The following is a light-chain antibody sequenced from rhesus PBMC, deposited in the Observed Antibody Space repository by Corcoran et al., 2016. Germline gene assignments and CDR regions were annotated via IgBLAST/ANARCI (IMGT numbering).Light chain of an antibody. V-gene: IGLV2-19*02. CDR3: CSYAGTGNFV. CDR2: EVN. CDR1: SSDIGYYDA. Sequence: QAAPTQSPSVSGSPGQSVTISCTGTSSDIGYYDAVSWYQQLPGKAPKLMIYEVNKRPSGVSDRFSGSKSGNTASLTVAGLQAEDEADYYFCSYAGTGNFVFGGGTKWTVL. J-gene: IGLJ6*01.